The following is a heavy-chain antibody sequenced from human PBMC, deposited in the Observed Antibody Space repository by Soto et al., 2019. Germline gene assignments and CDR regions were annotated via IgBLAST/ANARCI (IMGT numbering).Heavy chain of an antibody. CDR3: ARETTDFWSGPTPYYYYGMDV. J-gene: IGHJ6*02. CDR2: ISGSGSTI. CDR1: GFRFSDYK. D-gene: IGHD3-3*01. V-gene: IGHV3-48*03. Sequence: PGGSLRLSCAASGFRFSDYKMIWVRQAPGKGLEWVSYISGSGSTIYYADSVKGRFTISRDNARNSLYLQMNSLRAEDTAVYYCARETTDFWSGPTPYYYYGMDVWGQGTTVTVSS.